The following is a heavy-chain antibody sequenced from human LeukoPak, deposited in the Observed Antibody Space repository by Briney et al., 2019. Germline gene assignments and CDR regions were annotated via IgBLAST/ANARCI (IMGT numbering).Heavy chain of an antibody. J-gene: IGHJ4*02. D-gene: IGHD3-9*01. CDR2: VSGRDTST. CDR1: GFTFSNYA. CDR3: AKWGDYDVLTGYYDSDY. V-gene: IGHV3-23*01. Sequence: GASLRLSCAASGFTFSNYAMSWVRQAPGKGLEWASAVSGRDTSTYYTDSVKGRFTISRDNSKNTLYLQMNSLSAEDTAIYYCAKWGDYDVLTGYYDSDYWGQGTLVTVSP.